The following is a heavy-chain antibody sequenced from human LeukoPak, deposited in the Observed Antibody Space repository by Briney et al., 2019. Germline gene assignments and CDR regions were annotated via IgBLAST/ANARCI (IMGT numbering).Heavy chain of an antibody. Sequence: GASVRVSCKTSGYTFTTFNIAWVRQAPGQGLEWVGWVSTYNGNTDYAQRVQGRVAMTTDTSTNTAYMELRSLRSDDTAIYYCARAAYSGYDFRYYYYMDVWGKGTTVTVSS. V-gene: IGHV1-18*01. D-gene: IGHD5-12*01. CDR1: GYTFTTFN. CDR3: ARAAYSGYDFRYYYYMDV. CDR2: VSTYNGNT. J-gene: IGHJ6*03.